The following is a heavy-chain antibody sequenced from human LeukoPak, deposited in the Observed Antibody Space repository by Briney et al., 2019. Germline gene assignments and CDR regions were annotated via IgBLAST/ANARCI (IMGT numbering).Heavy chain of an antibody. CDR2: IYYSGST. Sequence: PSETLSLTCTVSGGSISSSSYYWGWIRQPPGKGLEWIGSIYYSGSTYYNPSLKSRVTISVDTSKNQFSLKLSSVTAADTAVYYCARHLAVAGNDAFDIWGQGTMVTVSS. D-gene: IGHD6-19*01. J-gene: IGHJ3*02. CDR3: ARHLAVAGNDAFDI. V-gene: IGHV4-39*01. CDR1: GGSISSSSYY.